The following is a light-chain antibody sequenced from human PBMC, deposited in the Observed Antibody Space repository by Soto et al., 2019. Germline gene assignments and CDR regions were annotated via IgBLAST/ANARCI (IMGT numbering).Light chain of an antibody. CDR2: EVI. V-gene: IGLV2-8*01. Sequence: ALTQPPSASGSPGQSVTISCTGTSSDVGSYNYVSWYQQHPGKAPKLMIYEVIKRPSGVPDRFSGSKSGNTASLTVSGLQAEDEADYYCSSYAGSLYVFGTGTKLTVL. CDR1: SSDVGSYNY. J-gene: IGLJ1*01. CDR3: SSYAGSLYV.